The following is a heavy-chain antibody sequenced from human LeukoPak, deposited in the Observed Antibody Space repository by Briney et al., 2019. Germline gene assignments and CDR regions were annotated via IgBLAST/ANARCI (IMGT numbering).Heavy chain of an antibody. J-gene: IGHJ4*02. CDR3: ASNRLSGYGTSPFDY. V-gene: IGHV3-30*03. D-gene: IGHD3-16*01. CDR1: GFTFITSG. Sequence: GGSLRLSCPASGFTFITSGMHWARQAPGKGLEWVAVISDNGSNKYYADSVKGRFTISRDNSKNTLYLQMNSLRAEDTAVYYCASNRLSGYGTSPFDYWGQGTLVTVSS. CDR2: ISDNGSNK.